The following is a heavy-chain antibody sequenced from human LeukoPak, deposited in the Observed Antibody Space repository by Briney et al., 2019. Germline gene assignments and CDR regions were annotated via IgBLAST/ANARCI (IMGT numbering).Heavy chain of an antibody. CDR1: GFTFSNYR. D-gene: IGHD4-11*01. V-gene: IGHV3-74*01. CDR2: INSDGSST. Sequence: GGSLRLSCAASGFTFSNYRMHWVRQAPGKGLVWVSRINSDGSSTNYADSVKGRFTISRDNAKNALLLQMNSLRAEDTAVYYCARGGSTTISYGDSWGQGTLVTVSS. CDR3: ARGGSTTISYGDS. J-gene: IGHJ4*02.